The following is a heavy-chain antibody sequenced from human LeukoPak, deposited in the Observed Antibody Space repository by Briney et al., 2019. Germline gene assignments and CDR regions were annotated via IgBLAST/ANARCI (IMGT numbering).Heavy chain of an antibody. CDR1: GFTFSSYG. V-gene: IGHV3-30*02. CDR3: ARGGWQYYYDSSGYYYESLFDY. D-gene: IGHD3-22*01. Sequence: PGGSLRLSCAASGFTFSSYGMHWVRQAPGKGLEWVAFIRLDGSNKYYADSVKGRFTISRDNAKNTLYLQMNSLRAEDTAVYYCARGGWQYYYDSSGYYYESLFDYWGQGTLVTVSS. J-gene: IGHJ4*02. CDR2: IRLDGSNK.